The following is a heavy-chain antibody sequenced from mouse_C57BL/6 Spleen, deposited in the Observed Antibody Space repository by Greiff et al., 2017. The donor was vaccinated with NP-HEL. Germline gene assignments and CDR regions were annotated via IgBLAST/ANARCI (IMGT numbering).Heavy chain of an antibody. V-gene: IGHV1-55*01. CDR2: IYPGSGST. D-gene: IGHD5-1*01. CDR3: ARSGSNWYFDV. CDR1: GYTFTSYC. Sequence: QVQLQQPGAELVKPGASVKMSCKASGYTFTSYCITWVKQRPGQGLEWIGDIYPGSGSTNYNEKFKGKATLTADTSSSTAYMQLSSLTSEDSAVDYCARSGSNWYFDVWGTGTTVTVSS. J-gene: IGHJ1*03.